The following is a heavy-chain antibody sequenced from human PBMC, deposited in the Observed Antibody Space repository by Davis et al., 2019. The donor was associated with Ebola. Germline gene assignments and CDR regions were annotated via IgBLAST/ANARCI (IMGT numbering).Heavy chain of an antibody. CDR2: ISYDGSNK. V-gene: IGHV3-30*04. D-gene: IGHD3-10*01. CDR3: ASQDPAGYYYYGMDV. Sequence: GESLKISCAASGFTFSSYAMHWVRQAPGKGLEWVAVISYDGSNKYYADSVKGRFTISRDNSKNTLYLQMNSLRAEDTAVYYCASQDPAGYYYYGMDVWGQGTTVTVSS. J-gene: IGHJ6*02. CDR1: GFTFSSYA.